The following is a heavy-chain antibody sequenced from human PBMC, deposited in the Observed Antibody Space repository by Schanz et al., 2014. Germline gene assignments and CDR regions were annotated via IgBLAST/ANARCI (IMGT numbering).Heavy chain of an antibody. CDR2: IYDRGST. CDR3: ARHRVYGAFDL. Sequence: QVQLQESGPGLVKPSETLSLTCTVPSDSISHYYLSWIRQPPGKELEWVAFIYDRGSTSYNPSLNSRVTIPLAPAKNQFPLKLSSVTAADTAVYYCARHRVYGAFDLWGQGTLVTVSS. D-gene: IGHD4-17*01. V-gene: IGHV4-59*08. CDR1: SDSISHYY. J-gene: IGHJ4*02.